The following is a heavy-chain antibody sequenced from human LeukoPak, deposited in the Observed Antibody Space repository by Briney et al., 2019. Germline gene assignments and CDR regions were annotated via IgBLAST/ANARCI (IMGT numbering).Heavy chain of an antibody. CDR1: GDTFINYA. CDR3: ARGYCLSTSCYNDFDY. D-gene: IGHD2-2*02. J-gene: IGHJ4*02. Sequence: ASVKVSCKASGDTFINYAISWVRQAPGQGLEWMGRIIPILGVPDYAQKFQGRVTITADRSTSTAYMELSSLISEDTAVYYCARGYCLSTSCYNDFDYWGQGTLVTVSS. CDR2: IIPILGVP. V-gene: IGHV1-69*04.